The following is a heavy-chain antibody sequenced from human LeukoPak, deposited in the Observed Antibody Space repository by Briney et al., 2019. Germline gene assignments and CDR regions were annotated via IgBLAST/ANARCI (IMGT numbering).Heavy chain of an antibody. Sequence: GGSLRLSCAASGFIVGSNYMSWDRQAPGKGLEWVSVIYSGGNIYHADSVKGRFTISRDNSKNTLYLQMNSLRAEDTAIYYCAREGYSSSWGYWGQGTLVTVSS. CDR2: IYSGGNI. V-gene: IGHV3-53*01. D-gene: IGHD6-13*01. CDR1: GFIVGSNY. CDR3: AREGYSSSWGY. J-gene: IGHJ4*02.